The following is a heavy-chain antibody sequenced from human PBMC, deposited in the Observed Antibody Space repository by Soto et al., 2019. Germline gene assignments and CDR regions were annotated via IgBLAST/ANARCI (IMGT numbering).Heavy chain of an antibody. D-gene: IGHD5-18*01. CDR2: ISSSSSTI. CDR3: ARDYSSYGPFDY. J-gene: IGHJ4*01. CDR1: GFTISSYG. V-gene: IGHV3-48*01. Sequence: LRISRAASGFTISSYGMNWVRQAPGKGLEWVSYISSSSSTIYYADSVKGRFTISRDNSKNSLYLQMNSLRAEVSAVYYCARDYSSYGPFDYWGHGTLVTVSS.